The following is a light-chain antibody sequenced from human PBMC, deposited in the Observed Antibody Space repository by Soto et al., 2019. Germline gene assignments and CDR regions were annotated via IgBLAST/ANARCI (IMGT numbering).Light chain of an antibody. J-gene: IGKJ1*01. CDR3: QKYNSFWT. V-gene: IGKV1-5*01. CDR2: DAS. CDR1: QGISNW. Sequence: DIQMAQTPPSVSASVGDIVTISFRASQGISNWLAWFQQKPGKAPKLLIYDASSLESGVPSRFSGSGSGTEFTLTISSLQPEDFATYYCQKYNSFWTFGQGTKVDI.